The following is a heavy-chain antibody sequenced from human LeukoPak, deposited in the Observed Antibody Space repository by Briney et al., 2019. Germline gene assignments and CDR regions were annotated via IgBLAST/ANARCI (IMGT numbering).Heavy chain of an antibody. V-gene: IGHV3-7*01. D-gene: IGHD5-24*01. CDR1: GLTFRSYW. CDR2: INQEGSEK. J-gene: IGHJ4*02. CDR3: ERERDGRFFDY. Sequence: GGALRLSCAVSGLTFRSYWMSWVRQAPGKGLEWVANINQEGSEKYFVDSEKGRFTISRDNAKNSLHLQMNTLRAEDTAVYYCERERDGRFFDYWGQGTLVTVSS.